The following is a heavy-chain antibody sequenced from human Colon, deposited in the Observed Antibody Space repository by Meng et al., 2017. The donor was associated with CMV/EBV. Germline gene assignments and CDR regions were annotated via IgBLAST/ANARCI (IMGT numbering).Heavy chain of an antibody. CDR2: IYIGSST. J-gene: IGHJ3*02. CDR1: GFSVSSDY. Sequence: LSLTCAVSGFSVSSDYMSWVRQAPGKGLEWVSSIYIGSSTDYADSVKGRFTISRDNAKNTLILQMTNLRAEDTALYYCARFSIVGRTNAFDIWGQGTMVTVSS. V-gene: IGHV3-53*01. CDR3: ARFSIVGRTNAFDI. D-gene: IGHD1-26*01.